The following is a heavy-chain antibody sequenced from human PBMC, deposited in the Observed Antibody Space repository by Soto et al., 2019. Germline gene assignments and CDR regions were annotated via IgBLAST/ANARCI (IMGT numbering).Heavy chain of an antibody. V-gene: IGHV3-33*01. J-gene: IGHJ6*02. CDR2: IWYDGSNK. D-gene: IGHD3-10*01. CDR1: GFTFSSYG. Sequence: QVQLVESGGGVVQPGRSLRLSCAASGFTFSSYGMHWVRQAPGKGLEWVAVIWYDGSNKYYADSVKGRFTISRDNSKNTLYLQMNSLRAEDTAVYYCASQFLRADLWGMDVWGQGTTVTVSS. CDR3: ASQFLRADLWGMDV.